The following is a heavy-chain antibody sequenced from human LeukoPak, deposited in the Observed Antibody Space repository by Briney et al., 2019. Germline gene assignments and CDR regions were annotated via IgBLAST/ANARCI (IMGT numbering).Heavy chain of an antibody. CDR3: AKFGDLNRGYSGYDYVGFDY. CDR1: GFTFSSYA. Sequence: PGGSLRLSCAASGFTFSSYAMSWVRQAPGKGLEWVSAISGSGGSTYYADSVKGRFTISRDNSKNTLYLQMNSLRAEDTAVYYCAKFGDLNRGYSGYDYVGFDYWGQGTLVTVSS. D-gene: IGHD5-12*01. J-gene: IGHJ4*02. V-gene: IGHV3-23*01. CDR2: ISGSGGST.